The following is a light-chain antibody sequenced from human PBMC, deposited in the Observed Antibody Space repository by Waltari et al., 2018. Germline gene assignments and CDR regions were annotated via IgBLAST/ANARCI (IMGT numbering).Light chain of an antibody. Sequence: HSVMTQPPSASGTPGQRVTISWSGSNSNSGSNPVNWYQQLPGAAPKLLIYYNNQRPSGVPDRFSGSKSGTSASLAISGLQSEDEADYYCEAWDDSLNGQVFGGGTKLTVL. CDR2: YNN. CDR3: EAWDDSLNGQV. J-gene: IGLJ3*02. CDR1: NSNSGSNP. V-gene: IGLV1-44*01.